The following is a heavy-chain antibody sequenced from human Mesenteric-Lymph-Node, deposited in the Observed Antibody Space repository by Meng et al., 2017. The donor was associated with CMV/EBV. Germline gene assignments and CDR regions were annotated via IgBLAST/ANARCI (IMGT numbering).Heavy chain of an antibody. CDR3: ARPLHFDWLSGFVY. CDR1: GYSFSSYW. Sequence: KVSGYSFSSYWLGWVRQTPGKGLEWMGIIYPGDSDARYSPSFRGQITISADNSITTAYLQWSSLKASDTAMYYCARPLHFDWLSGFVYWGQGTLVTVSS. D-gene: IGHD3-9*01. J-gene: IGHJ4*02. V-gene: IGHV5-51*01. CDR2: IYPGDSDA.